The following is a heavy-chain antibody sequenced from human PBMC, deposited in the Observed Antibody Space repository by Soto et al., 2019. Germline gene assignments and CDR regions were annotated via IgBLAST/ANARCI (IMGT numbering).Heavy chain of an antibody. CDR1: GGSISSGGYS. Sequence: SETLSLTCGVSGGSISSGGYSWNWIRQPPGKGLEWIGYIYQSGSSYYNPSLKSRVTISIDRSKNQFSLKLSSVTAADTAMYYCARAHYYYGMDVWGQGTTVTVSS. J-gene: IGHJ6*01. V-gene: IGHV4-30-2*01. CDR3: ARAHYYYGMDV. CDR2: IYQSGSS.